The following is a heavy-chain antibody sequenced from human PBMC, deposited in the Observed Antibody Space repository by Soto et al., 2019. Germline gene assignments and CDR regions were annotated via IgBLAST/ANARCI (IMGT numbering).Heavy chain of an antibody. CDR1: GYTFTSYG. CDR3: ARSGRGWFGEFCWFDP. Sequence: QVQLVQSGAEVKKPGASVKVSCKASGYTFTSYGISWVRQAPGQGLEWMGWISAYNGNTNYAQKLQGRVTMTTDTSTSTAYRGLRSLRSDDTAVYYCARSGRGWFGEFCWFDPWGQGTLVTVSS. CDR2: ISAYNGNT. J-gene: IGHJ5*02. V-gene: IGHV1-18*01. D-gene: IGHD3-10*01.